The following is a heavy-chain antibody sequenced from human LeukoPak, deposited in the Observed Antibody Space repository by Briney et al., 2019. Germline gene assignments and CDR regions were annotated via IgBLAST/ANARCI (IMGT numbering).Heavy chain of an antibody. CDR3: AAGPFWSGYPNWFDP. Sequence: SVKVSRKASGFTFTSSAMQWVRQARGQRLEWIGWIVVGSGNTNYAQKFQERVTITRDMSTSTAYMELSSLRSEDTAVYYCAAGPFWSGYPNWFDPWGQGTLVTVSS. CDR1: GFTFTSSA. J-gene: IGHJ5*02. D-gene: IGHD3-3*01. V-gene: IGHV1-58*02. CDR2: IVVGSGNT.